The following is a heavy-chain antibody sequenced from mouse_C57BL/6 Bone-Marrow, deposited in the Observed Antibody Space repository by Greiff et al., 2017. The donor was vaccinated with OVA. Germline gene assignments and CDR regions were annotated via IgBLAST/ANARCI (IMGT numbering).Heavy chain of an antibody. CDR3: ARCLLLEDY. CDR2: IDPSDSYT. CDR1: GYTFTSYW. D-gene: IGHD1-1*01. J-gene: IGHJ2*01. Sequence: VKLQESGAELVKPGASVKLSCKASGYTFTSYWMQWVKQRPGQGLEWIGEIDPSDSYTNYNQKFKGKATLTVDTSSSTAYMQLSSLTSEDSAVYYCARCLLLEDYWGQGTTLTVSS. V-gene: IGHV1-50*01.